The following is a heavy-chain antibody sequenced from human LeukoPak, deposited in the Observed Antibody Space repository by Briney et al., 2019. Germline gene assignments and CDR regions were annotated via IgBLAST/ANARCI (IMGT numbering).Heavy chain of an antibody. V-gene: IGHV3-21*04. CDR2: ISSSSSYI. CDR1: GFTFSSYS. Sequence: GGSLRLSCAASGFTFSSYSMNWVRQAPGKGLEWVSSISSSSSYIYYAASVKGRFTISRDNAKNSLYLQMNSLRAEDTALYYCAKDIGIVVVEGNSDYYYYYGMDVWGQGTTVTVSS. CDR3: AKDIGIVVVEGNSDYYYYYGMDV. J-gene: IGHJ6*02. D-gene: IGHD2-21*01.